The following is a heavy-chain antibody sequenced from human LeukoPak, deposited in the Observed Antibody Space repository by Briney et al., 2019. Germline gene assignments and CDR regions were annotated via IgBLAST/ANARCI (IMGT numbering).Heavy chain of an antibody. CDR1: GGSFSGYY. D-gene: IGHD1-26*01. Sequence: SETLSLTCAVYGGSFSGYYWSWIRQPPGKGLEWIGEINHSGITSYNPSLKSGVTISVDTSKNQFSLKLSSVTAADTAVYYCARVFFGGSYYVDAFDIWGQGTMVTVSS. V-gene: IGHV4-34*01. CDR2: INHSGIT. CDR3: ARVFFGGSYYVDAFDI. J-gene: IGHJ3*02.